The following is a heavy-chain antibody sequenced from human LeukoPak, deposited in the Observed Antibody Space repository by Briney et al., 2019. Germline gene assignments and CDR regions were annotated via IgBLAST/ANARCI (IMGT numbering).Heavy chain of an antibody. CDR1: GLTVSSNC. CDR2: IYSGGNT. CDR3: ARRGSGWYPTQYYYMDV. V-gene: IGHV3-53*01. D-gene: IGHD6-19*01. J-gene: IGHJ6*03. Sequence: PGGSLRLSCAASGLTVSSNCMSWVRQAPGKGLEWVSFIYSGGNTYYADSVKGRFTISRDNAKNSLYLQMNSLRAEDTAVYYCARRGSGWYPTQYYYMDVWGKGTTVAISS.